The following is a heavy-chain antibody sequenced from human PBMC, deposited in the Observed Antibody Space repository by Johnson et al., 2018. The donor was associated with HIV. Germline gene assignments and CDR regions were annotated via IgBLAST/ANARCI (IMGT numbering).Heavy chain of an antibody. Sequence: VQLVESGGGLVKPGGSLRLSCAASGLTFTNAWMNWVRQAPGKGLEWVGRIKSTTDGGTTDYAAPVKGRFTISRDDSRNTLSLQMNSLRSDDTAVYYCASDYGDYDHACDIWGRGTVVTVTS. CDR3: ASDYGDYDHACDI. D-gene: IGHD4-17*01. V-gene: IGHV3-15*07. J-gene: IGHJ3*02. CDR2: IKSTTDGGTT. CDR1: GLTFTNAW.